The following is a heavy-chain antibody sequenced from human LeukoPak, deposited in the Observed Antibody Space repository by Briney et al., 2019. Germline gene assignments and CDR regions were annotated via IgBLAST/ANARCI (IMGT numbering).Heavy chain of an antibody. V-gene: IGHV1-2*02. Sequence: ASVKVSCKASGYTFTGYYMHWVRQAPGQGLEWMGWINPNSGGTNYAQKFQGRVTMTRDTSISTAYMELSRLRSGDTAVYYCARGFSGSYSFPFDYWGQGTLVTVSS. CDR1: GYTFTGYY. J-gene: IGHJ4*02. CDR2: INPNSGGT. D-gene: IGHD1-26*01. CDR3: ARGFSGSYSFPFDY.